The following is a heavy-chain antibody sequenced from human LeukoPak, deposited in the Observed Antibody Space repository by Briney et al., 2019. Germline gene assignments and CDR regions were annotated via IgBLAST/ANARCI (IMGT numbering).Heavy chain of an antibody. V-gene: IGHV5-51*01. CDR1: WYSINNYW. J-gene: IGHJ5*02. CDR2: IYPADSDI. Sequence: NHGESLKISCKGSWYSINNYWIGWVRQMPGKGLEWMGIIYPADSDIRYSPSFQGQVTISADKSISTAYLQWSSLKASDTAIYYCARQEYCSGGSCYTWFDPWGQGTLVTVSS. D-gene: IGHD2-15*01. CDR3: ARQEYCSGGSCYTWFDP.